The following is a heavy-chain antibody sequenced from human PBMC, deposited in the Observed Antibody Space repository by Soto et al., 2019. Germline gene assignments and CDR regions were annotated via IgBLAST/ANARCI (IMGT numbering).Heavy chain of an antibody. CDR2: IIPIFGTA. Sequence: ASVKVSCKASGGTFSSYAISWVRQAPGQGLEWMGGIIPIFGTANYAQKFQGRVTITADKSTSTAYMELSSLRSEDTAVYYCARDYANYDFWSGYREDYYYYGMDVWGQGTTVTVSS. CDR1: GGTFSSYA. CDR3: ARDYANYDFWSGYREDYYYYGMDV. V-gene: IGHV1-69*06. J-gene: IGHJ6*02. D-gene: IGHD3-3*01.